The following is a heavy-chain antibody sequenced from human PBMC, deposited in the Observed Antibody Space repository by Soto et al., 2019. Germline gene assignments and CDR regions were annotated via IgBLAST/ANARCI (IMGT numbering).Heavy chain of an antibody. J-gene: IGHJ4*02. CDR1: GVTVSSDAYY. D-gene: IGHD2-8*01. Sequence: PSETLSLPCTVSGVTVSSDAYYWSWIRQHPGKGLKCFGNIYHTASTYYSPSLQSRVVISFDTSNNQFSLSLTSVTAADMAVFYCARYASRGKKLYKLDYWGRGTLVAVSS. CDR3: ARYASRGKKLYKLDY. CDR2: IYHTAST. V-gene: IGHV4-31*03.